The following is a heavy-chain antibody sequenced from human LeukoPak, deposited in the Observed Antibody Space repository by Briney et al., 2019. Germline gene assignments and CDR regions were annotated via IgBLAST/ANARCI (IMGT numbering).Heavy chain of an antibody. CDR2: ISGSGGST. CDR1: GFTFSSYA. Sequence: GGSLRLSCAASGFTFSSYAMSWVRQAPGKGLEWVSAISGSGGSTYYADSVKGRFTISRDNSKNTLYLRMNSLRAEDTAVYYCGGYCSSTSCYYYWGQGTLVTVSS. V-gene: IGHV3-23*01. J-gene: IGHJ4*02. CDR3: GGYCSSTSCYYY. D-gene: IGHD2-2*01.